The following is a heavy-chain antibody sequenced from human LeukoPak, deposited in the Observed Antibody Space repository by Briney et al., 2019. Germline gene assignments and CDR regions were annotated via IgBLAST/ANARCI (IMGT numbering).Heavy chain of an antibody. CDR2: INSDGSST. V-gene: IGHV3-74*01. Sequence: GGSLRLSCAASGFTFSSYWMPWVRQAPGKGLVWVSRINSDGSSTSYADSVKGRCTISRDNAKKSLYLEINSLRADDTAVYYCARDPESSSFDLWGRGALVTVSS. CDR3: ARDPESSSFDL. D-gene: IGHD6-13*01. J-gene: IGHJ4*02. CDR1: GFTFSSYW.